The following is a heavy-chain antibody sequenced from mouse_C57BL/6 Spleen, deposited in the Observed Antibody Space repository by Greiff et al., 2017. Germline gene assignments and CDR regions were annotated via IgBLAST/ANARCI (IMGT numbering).Heavy chain of an antibody. V-gene: IGHV14-4*01. CDR3: TTGYKVFAY. D-gene: IGHD1-2*01. CDR2: IDPENGDT. Sequence: EVQLVESGAELVRPGASVKLSCTASGFNIKDDYMHWVKQRPEQGLEWIGWIDPENGDTVYASKFQGKATITADTSSNTAYLQLSRLTSEDTAVYYCTTGYKVFAYWGQGTLVTVSA. CDR1: GFNIKDDY. J-gene: IGHJ3*01.